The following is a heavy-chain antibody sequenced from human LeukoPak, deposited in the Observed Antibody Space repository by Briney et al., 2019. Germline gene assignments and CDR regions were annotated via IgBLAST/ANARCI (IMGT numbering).Heavy chain of an antibody. CDR3: ARSGSSDGYNSLPY. V-gene: IGHV1-2*02. D-gene: IGHD5-24*01. J-gene: IGHJ4*02. CDR1: GYTFTSYD. CDR2: INPGGGT. Sequence: ASVKVSCKASGYTFTSYDINWVRQATGQGLEWMGWINPGGGTNYAQKFQGRVTMTRDTSISTAYMELSSLRSDDTAVYYCARSGSSDGYNSLPYWGQGTLVTVSS.